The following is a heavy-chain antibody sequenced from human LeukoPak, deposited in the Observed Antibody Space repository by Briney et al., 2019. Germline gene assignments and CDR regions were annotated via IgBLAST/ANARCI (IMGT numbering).Heavy chain of an antibody. CDR2: ISGSGGST. D-gene: IGHD6-19*01. CDR3: AKSMTLQWRGFFDL. J-gene: IGHJ2*01. CDR1: GFTFSSYA. Sequence: GSLRLSCAASGFTFSSYAMSWVRQAPGKGLEWVSAISGSGGSTYCADSVRGRFTISRDNSKNTLYLQKNSLRADDTAIYYCAKSMTLQWRGFFDLWGRGTHVTVSS. V-gene: IGHV3-23*01.